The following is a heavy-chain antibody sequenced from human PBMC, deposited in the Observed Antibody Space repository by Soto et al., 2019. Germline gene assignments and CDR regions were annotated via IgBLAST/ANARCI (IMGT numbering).Heavy chain of an antibody. CDR3: AADRKRWLQRSFDY. D-gene: IGHD5-12*01. CDR1: CYTVTTSA. V-gene: IGHV1-58*01. J-gene: IGHJ4*02. CDR2: IVVGSGNT. Sequence: ASVHVSFKASCYTVTTSAVQWVRQARVERLEWIGWIVVGSGNTNYAQKFQERVTITRDMSTSTAYMELSSLRSEDTAVYYCAADRKRWLQRSFDYWGQGTLVTVSS.